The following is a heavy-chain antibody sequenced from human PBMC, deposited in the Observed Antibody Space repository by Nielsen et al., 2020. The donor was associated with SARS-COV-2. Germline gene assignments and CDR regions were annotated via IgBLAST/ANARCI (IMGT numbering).Heavy chain of an antibody. CDR2: ISASGGTR. D-gene: IGHD2-15*01. CDR3: AKNFVSYCSGGDCYLDY. CDR1: GFTFSTYA. V-gene: IGHV3-23*01. J-gene: IGHJ4*02. Sequence: ETLSLTCAGSGFTFSTYAMSWVRQAPGKGLEWVSGISASGGTRYYTDSVKGRFTISRDNSKNTLYLQMNRVRAEDTAVYYCAKNFVSYCSGGDCYLDYWGQGTLVTVSS.